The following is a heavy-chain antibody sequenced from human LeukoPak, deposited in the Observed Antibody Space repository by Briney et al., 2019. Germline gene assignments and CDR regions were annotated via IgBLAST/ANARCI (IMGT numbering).Heavy chain of an antibody. D-gene: IGHD6-13*01. V-gene: IGHV1-8*01. J-gene: IGHJ5*02. CDR3: ARGRPSSSWIQNWFDP. CDR1: GYTFTSYD. CDR2: MNPNSGNT. Sequence: ASVKESCKASGYTFTSYDINWVRQATGQGLEWMGWMNPNSGNTGYAQKFQGRVTMTRNTSISTAYMELSSLRSEDTAVYYCARGRPSSSWIQNWFDPWGQGTLVTVSS.